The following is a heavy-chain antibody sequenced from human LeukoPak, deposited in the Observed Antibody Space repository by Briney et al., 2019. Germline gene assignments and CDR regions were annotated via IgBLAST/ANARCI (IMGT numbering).Heavy chain of an antibody. CDR2: IKDDGSEK. CDR3: ARARIDY. J-gene: IGHJ4*02. D-gene: IGHD1-14*01. Sequence: GGSLRLSCVGSGFTFSSYWMSWVRQAPGKGLEWVANIKDDGSEKYSVVSVKGRFTISRDNAKNSLYLQMSSLRAEDTAVYYCARARIDYWGQGILVTVSS. CDR1: GFTFSSYW. V-gene: IGHV3-7*04.